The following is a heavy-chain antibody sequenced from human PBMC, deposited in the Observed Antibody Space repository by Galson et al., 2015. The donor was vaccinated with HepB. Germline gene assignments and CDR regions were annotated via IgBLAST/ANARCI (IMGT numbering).Heavy chain of an antibody. D-gene: IGHD3-3*01. CDR2: IGGSGDSL. V-gene: IGHV3-23*01. Sequence: SLRLSCAASGFTFSSYAMSWVRQAPGKGLEWVSAIGGSGDSLYYADSVKGRFTISRDNSKNTLDLQMDSLRAEDTAVYYCAKGVVFGVVINYFDYWGQGTLVTVSS. CDR3: AKGVVFGVVINYFDY. CDR1: GFTFSSYA. J-gene: IGHJ4*02.